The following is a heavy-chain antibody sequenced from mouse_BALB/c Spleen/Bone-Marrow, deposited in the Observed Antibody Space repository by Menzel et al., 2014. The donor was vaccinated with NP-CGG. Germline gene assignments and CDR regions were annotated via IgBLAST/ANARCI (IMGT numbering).Heavy chain of an antibody. CDR3: ARNHFGSNSLDY. CDR1: GYSFTGYN. V-gene: IGHV1S135*01. Sequence: EVQLQQSGPELEKPGASVKISCKASGYSFTGYNMNWVKQSDGRSLEWIGNIDPYCGGTSYNQKFRGKATLTVDKSSSTAYMQLTSLTSEDSAVYYCARNHFGSNSLDYWGQGTLVTVSA. CDR2: IDPYCGGT. D-gene: IGHD1-1*01. J-gene: IGHJ3*01.